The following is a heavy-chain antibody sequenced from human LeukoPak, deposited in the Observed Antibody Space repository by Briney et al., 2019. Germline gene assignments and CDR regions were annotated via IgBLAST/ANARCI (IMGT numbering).Heavy chain of an antibody. J-gene: IGHJ3*02. CDR3: ARLLRDGYNYAFHI. D-gene: IGHD5-24*01. V-gene: IGHV3-11*01. CDR1: GFTFGDYY. Sequence: GGSLRLSCAASGFTFGDYYMSWIRQAPGKGLEWVSYISSSGSTIYYADSVKGRFTISRDNAKNSLYLQMHSLRAEDTAVYCCARLLRDGYNYAFHIWGQGTKVTVPS. CDR2: ISSSGSTI.